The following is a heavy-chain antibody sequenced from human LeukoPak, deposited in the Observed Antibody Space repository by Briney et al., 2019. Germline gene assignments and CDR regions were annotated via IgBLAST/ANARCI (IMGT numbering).Heavy chain of an antibody. CDR1: GYTFTSYG. CDR2: ISAYNGNT. CDR3: ARDQPYYYGSGNWFDP. Sequence: ASVKVSCKASGYTFTSYGISWVRQAPGQGLEWMGWISAYNGNTNYAQKLQGRVTMTTDTSTSTTYMELRSLRSDDTAVYYCARDQPYYYGSGNWFDPWGQGTLVTVSS. V-gene: IGHV1-18*01. J-gene: IGHJ5*02. D-gene: IGHD3-10*01.